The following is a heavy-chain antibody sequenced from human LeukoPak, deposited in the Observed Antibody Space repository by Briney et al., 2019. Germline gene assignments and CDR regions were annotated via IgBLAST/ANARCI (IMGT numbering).Heavy chain of an antibody. CDR1: GYTLTSYD. CDR3: ARVPPRSPWGSGSFFVDY. CDR2: MNPNSGNT. J-gene: IGHJ4*02. Sequence: ASVKVSCKASGYTLTSYDINWVRQATGQGLEWMGWMNPNSGNTGYAQKFQGRVTMTRNTSISTAYMELSSLRSEDTAVYYCARVPPRSPWGSGSFFVDYWGQGTLVTVSS. V-gene: IGHV1-8*01. D-gene: IGHD3-10*01.